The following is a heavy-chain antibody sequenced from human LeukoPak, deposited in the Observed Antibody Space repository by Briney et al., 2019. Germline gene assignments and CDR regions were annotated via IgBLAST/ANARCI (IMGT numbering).Heavy chain of an antibody. Sequence: PSETLSLTCAVYGGSFSGYYWSWIRQPPGKGLEWIGEINHSGSTNYNPSLKSRVTISVDTSKNQFSLKLSSVTAADTAVYYCARGHVSGSYSMSYYYGMDVWGQGTTVTVSS. D-gene: IGHD3-10*01. CDR2: INHSGST. V-gene: IGHV4-34*01. J-gene: IGHJ6*02. CDR1: GGSFSGYY. CDR3: ARGHVSGSYSMSYYYGMDV.